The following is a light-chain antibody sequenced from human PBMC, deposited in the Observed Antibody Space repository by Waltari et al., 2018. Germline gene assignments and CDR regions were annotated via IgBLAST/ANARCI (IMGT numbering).Light chain of an antibody. V-gene: IGKV3-11*01. CDR3: QQRGSWPRT. Sequence: EIVLTQSPDTLSLSPGERATLSCRASQIVSTYVAWYQQKPGQAPRLLVYDASNRASGIPARFSGSGSGTDFTLTISSLEPEDFAVYYCQQRGSWPRTFGQGTKVEIK. CDR2: DAS. CDR1: QIVSTY. J-gene: IGKJ1*01.